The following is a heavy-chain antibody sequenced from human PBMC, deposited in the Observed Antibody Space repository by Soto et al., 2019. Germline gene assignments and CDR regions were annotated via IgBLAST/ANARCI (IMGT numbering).Heavy chain of an antibody. CDR2: INDSGNI. Sequence: QVQLQQWGAGLLKPSETLSLTCAVYGGCFSGYQWSWIRQTPGKGLEWIGEINDSGNINYNPSLRSRVTILVDTAKKQISLKLSSVTAADTAVYFCARGLILWFGELSRRGGYYYYMDVWGKGTMVTVSS. V-gene: IGHV4-34*01. CDR3: ARGLILWFGELSRRGGYYYYMDV. D-gene: IGHD3-10*01. CDR1: GGCFSGYQ. J-gene: IGHJ6*03.